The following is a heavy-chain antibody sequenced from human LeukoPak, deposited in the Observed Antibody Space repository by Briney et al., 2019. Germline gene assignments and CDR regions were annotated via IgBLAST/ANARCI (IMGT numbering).Heavy chain of an antibody. Sequence: SQTLSLTCAISGDSVSGNSVTWNWIRQSPSRGLEWLGRTYYRSTWYNDYAVSVRGRITVNPDTSKNQFSLHLNSVTPEDTAVYYCARRLTQYDCFDPWGQGILVTVSS. J-gene: IGHJ5*02. D-gene: IGHD2-2*01. CDR3: ARRLTQYDCFDP. V-gene: IGHV6-1*01. CDR2: TYYRSTWYN. CDR1: GDSVSGNSVT.